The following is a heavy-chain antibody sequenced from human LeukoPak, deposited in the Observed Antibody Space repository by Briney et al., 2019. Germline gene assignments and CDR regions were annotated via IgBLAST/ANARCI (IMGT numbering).Heavy chain of an antibody. CDR3: TTERNWELLRPYGMDI. CDR1: GFNFNFVW. D-gene: IGHD1-26*01. J-gene: IGHJ6*02. V-gene: IGHV3-15*01. CDR2: IITKIDGETA. Sequence: GGSLRLSCAASGFNFNFVWMSWVRQAPGKGLEWVGRIITKIDGETADYAAPVKGRFTVSRDDSKTTLYLQMNSLKTEDSAVYYCTTERNWELLRPYGMDIWGQGTTVTVSS.